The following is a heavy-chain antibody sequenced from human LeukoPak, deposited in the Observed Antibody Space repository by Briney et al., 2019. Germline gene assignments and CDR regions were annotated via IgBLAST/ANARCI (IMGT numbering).Heavy chain of an antibody. CDR3: AKADYYDRTHFDY. D-gene: IGHD3-22*01. CDR2: ISYDGSNK. CDR1: GFTFSSYG. V-gene: IGHV3-30*18. J-gene: IGHJ4*02. Sequence: PGRSLRLSCAASGFTFSSYGMHWVRQAPGKGLEWVAVISYDGSNKCYADSVKGRFTISRDNSKNTLYLQMNSLRAEDTAVYYCAKADYYDRTHFDYWGQGTLVTVSS.